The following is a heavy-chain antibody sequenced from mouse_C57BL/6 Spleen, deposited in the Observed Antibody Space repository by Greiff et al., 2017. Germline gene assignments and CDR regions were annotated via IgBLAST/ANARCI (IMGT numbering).Heavy chain of an antibody. V-gene: IGHV1-64*01. Sequence: QVQLKQPGAELVKPGASVKLSCKASGYTFTSYWMHWVKQRPGQGLEWIGMIHPNSGSTNYNEKFKSKATLTVDKSSSTAYMQLSSLTSEDSAVYYCARGDYGSSFSYAMDYWGQGTSVTVSS. D-gene: IGHD1-1*01. CDR2: IHPNSGST. CDR3: ARGDYGSSFSYAMDY. J-gene: IGHJ4*01. CDR1: GYTFTSYW.